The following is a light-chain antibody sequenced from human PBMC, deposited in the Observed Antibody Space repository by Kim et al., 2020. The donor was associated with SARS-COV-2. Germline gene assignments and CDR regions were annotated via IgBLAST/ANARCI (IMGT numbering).Light chain of an antibody. CDR1: KLGDKY. J-gene: IGLJ3*02. CDR2: QHT. V-gene: IGLV3-1*01. Sequence: SVSPGQTASITCSGSKLGDKYAYWYQKKPGQPPVLVIYQHTKRPSGISQRFSGSSSGNTATLTISRAQTMDEADYYCQAWDSSTAVFGGGTQLTVL. CDR3: QAWDSSTAV.